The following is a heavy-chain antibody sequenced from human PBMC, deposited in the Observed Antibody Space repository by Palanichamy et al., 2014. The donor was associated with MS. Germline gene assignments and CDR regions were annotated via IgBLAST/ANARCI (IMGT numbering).Heavy chain of an antibody. CDR2: ITGGGDTT. CDR3: VKDIAYYYGSGSYFAS. CDR1: GFTLSSYA. J-gene: IGHJ4*02. D-gene: IGHD3-10*01. Sequence: EVRLLQSGGGLVQPGGSLRLSCATSGFTLSSYAMSWVRQAPGKGLEWVSAITGGGDTTYYADSVKGRFTISSGNPTDTLHLQMSSLRVEDTAIYYCVKDIAYYYGSGSYFASWGQGTLVTVSS. V-gene: IGHV3-23*01.